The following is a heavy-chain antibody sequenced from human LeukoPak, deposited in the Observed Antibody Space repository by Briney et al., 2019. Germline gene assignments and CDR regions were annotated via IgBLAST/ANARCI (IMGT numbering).Heavy chain of an antibody. J-gene: IGHJ4*02. Sequence: SETLSLTCAVYGGSFSGYYWSWIRQPPGKGLECIGSIYYSGSTYYDPSLKSRVTISVDTSKNQFSLKLSSVTAADTAVYYCAISIAVAGTIRNYYWGQGTLVTVSS. CDR1: GGSFSGYY. CDR3: AISIAVAGTIRNYY. CDR2: IYYSGST. V-gene: IGHV4-34*01. D-gene: IGHD6-19*01.